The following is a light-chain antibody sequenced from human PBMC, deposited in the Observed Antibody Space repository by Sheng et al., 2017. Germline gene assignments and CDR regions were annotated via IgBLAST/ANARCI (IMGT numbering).Light chain of an antibody. CDR2: DAS. V-gene: IGKV3-11*01. Sequence: VLTQSPATLSLSPGDTATLSCRASQTISTYLAWYQQKPGQAPRLLIFDASNRASGIPARFSGSGYGTHFTLTITNLEPEDFAVYYCQQRGNWPPRTFGPGTKXDFK. CDR3: QQRGNWPPRT. CDR1: QTISTY. J-gene: IGKJ3*01.